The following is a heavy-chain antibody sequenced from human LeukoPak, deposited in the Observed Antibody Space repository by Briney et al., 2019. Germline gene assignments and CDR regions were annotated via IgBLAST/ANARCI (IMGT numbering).Heavy chain of an antibody. CDR2: ISSDASIK. V-gene: IGHV3-30*04. CDR3: ATSHPLYTFGPPES. CDR1: GFTFSSFT. J-gene: IGHJ5*02. D-gene: IGHD5-18*01. Sequence: PGKSLRLSCAASGFTFSSFTLYWVRQAPGEGLEWVTMISSDASIKYYTDSVKGQFTVSRDNSTNTLYLQMTSLRPDDTAIYYCATSHPLYTFGPPESWGQGTLVSVSS.